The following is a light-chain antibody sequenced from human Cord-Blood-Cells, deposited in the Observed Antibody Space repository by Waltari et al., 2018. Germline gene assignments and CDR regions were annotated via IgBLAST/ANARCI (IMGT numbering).Light chain of an antibody. CDR3: SSYTSSSTSWV. J-gene: IGLJ3*02. CDR1: SSDVGGSNY. Sequence: QSALTQPASVSGSPGQSITISCTGTSSDVGGSNYVSWYQQHPGKAPKLMIYDVSKRPSGVSNRFSGSKSGNTASLTISGLQAEDEADYYCSSYTSSSTSWVFGGGTKLTVL. CDR2: DVS. V-gene: IGLV2-14*01.